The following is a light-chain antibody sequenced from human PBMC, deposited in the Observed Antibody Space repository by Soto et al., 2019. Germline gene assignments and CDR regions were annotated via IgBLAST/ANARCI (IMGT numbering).Light chain of an antibody. CDR3: QYLNSFPLS. CDR2: LAS. Sequence: IQLTQSPSSLSASVGDRVTITCRASQGISSYLAWYQQKPGKAPKLLIYLASTLQSGVPSSFIGSGSGTDFSITISSLQPEDVTNYYCQYLNSFPLSFVGGTKVEIK. J-gene: IGKJ4*01. V-gene: IGKV1-9*01. CDR1: QGISSY.